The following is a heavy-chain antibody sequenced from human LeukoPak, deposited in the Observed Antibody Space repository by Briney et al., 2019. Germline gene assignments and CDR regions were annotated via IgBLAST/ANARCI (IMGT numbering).Heavy chain of an antibody. J-gene: IGHJ4*02. D-gene: IGHD1/OR15-1a*01. CDR3: ARVSGGRTEYFDS. V-gene: IGHV3-48*04. CDR2: ITGSSRTK. Sequence: AGGSLRLSCAASGFSFNSYAMNWVRQAPGVGLQWISYITGSSRTKYYADSVKGRFTISRDNAKTSLYLQMNSLRAEDTAVYYCARVSGGRTEYFDSWGQGTLVTVPS. CDR1: GFSFNSYA.